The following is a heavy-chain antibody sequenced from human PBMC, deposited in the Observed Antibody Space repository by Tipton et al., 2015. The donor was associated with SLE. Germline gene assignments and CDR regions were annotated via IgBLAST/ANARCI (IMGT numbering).Heavy chain of an antibody. CDR2: IDGDGRTT. J-gene: IGHJ5*02. CDR1: GFTFSSYW. Sequence: SLRLSCAVSGFTFSSYWMHWVRQAPGKGLAWVSRIDGDGRTTNYADSVKGRFTISRDNAKNTVYLQMNSLRVEDTAVYYCARDLRIHNPWGQGTLVTVSS. V-gene: IGHV3-74*01. D-gene: IGHD5/OR15-5a*01. CDR3: ARDLRIHNP.